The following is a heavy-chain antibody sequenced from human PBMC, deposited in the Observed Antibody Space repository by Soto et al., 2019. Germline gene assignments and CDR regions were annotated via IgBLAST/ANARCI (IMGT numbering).Heavy chain of an antibody. J-gene: IGHJ5*02. D-gene: IGHD2-2*02. CDR3: ARDGRGMKHGYNGLVSLGS. CDR1: GSRFSNYV. Sequence: SAKVSCKVSGSRFSNYVISWGRQAPGHGLEWLGRVIPIFNSTKYAQRFQGSVTITAAKSTSTAFLELSILRLDDTAVYYWARDGRGMKHGYNGLVSLGSWGKGTMAT. V-gene: IGHV1-69*06. CDR2: VIPIFNST.